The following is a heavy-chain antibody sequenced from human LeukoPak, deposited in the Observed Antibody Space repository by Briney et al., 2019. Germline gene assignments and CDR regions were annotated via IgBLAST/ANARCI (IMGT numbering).Heavy chain of an antibody. Sequence: WGSLRLSAAASGFTCSSYAMSWVPPAPGKGLKWVSDISGSGASTYYTDSVKVPFTIARDISNITLYLQMNSLSAEDKAVCYCAKSARLNGIEAAGNDPGDYWGQGTLVTVSS. D-gene: IGHD6-13*01. CDR2: ISGSGAST. V-gene: IGHV3-23*01. CDR1: GFTCSSYA. J-gene: IGHJ4*02. CDR3: AKSARLNGIEAAGNDPGDY.